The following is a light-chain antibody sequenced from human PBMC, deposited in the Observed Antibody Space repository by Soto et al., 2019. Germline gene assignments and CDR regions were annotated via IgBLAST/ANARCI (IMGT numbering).Light chain of an antibody. CDR1: QGIGSS. CDR2: VAS. J-gene: IGKJ2*01. V-gene: IGKV1-39*01. CDR3: QQSYTTPRT. Sequence: DIQMTQSPSSLSAFVGDRVTISCRASQGIGSSLSWYQQKPGKAPNLLIYVASTLRSGVPSRFSGSGSGTDFTLTISRLQPEDFATYPCQQSYTTPRTFGQGTKLEIK.